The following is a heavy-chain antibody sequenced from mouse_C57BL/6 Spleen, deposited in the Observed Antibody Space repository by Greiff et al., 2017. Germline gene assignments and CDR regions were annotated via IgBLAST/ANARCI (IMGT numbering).Heavy chain of an antibody. CDR1: GYTFTSYW. D-gene: IGHD2-4*01. Sequence: VQLQQSGAELVKPGASVKLSCKASGYTFTSYWMHWVKQRPGQGLEWIGMIHPNSGSTNYNEKFKSKATLTVDKSSSTAYMQLSSLTSEDSAVYYCARDYDGGRFAYWGQGTLVTVSA. J-gene: IGHJ3*01. CDR3: ARDYDGGRFAY. V-gene: IGHV1-64*01. CDR2: IHPNSGST.